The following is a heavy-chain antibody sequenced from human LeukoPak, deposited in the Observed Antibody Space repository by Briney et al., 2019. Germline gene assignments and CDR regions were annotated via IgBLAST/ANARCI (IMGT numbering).Heavy chain of an antibody. CDR1: GDSISSSSYY. CDR2: IFYSGST. Sequence: MSSETLSLTCTVSGDSISSSSYYRGWVRQPPGKGLEWIGSIFYSGSTYYNPSLKSRVTISVDTSKNQFSLKLSSVTAADTAVYYCAAGAPNYDFWSGYSYYWYFDLWGRGTLVTVSS. J-gene: IGHJ2*01. D-gene: IGHD3-3*01. V-gene: IGHV4-39*01. CDR3: AAGAPNYDFWSGYSYYWYFDL.